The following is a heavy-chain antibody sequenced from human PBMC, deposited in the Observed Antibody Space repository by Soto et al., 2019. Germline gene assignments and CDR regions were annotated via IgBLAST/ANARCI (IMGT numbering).Heavy chain of an antibody. Sequence: GGSLRLSCAASGFSFSSYWMTWVRQAPGKGLEWVANIKQDAREKYYVASVKGRFTISRDNGKNLLYLQMDSLTADDTAVYYCAGDGVQNGAYNGWLDPWGQGTLVTVSS. CDR3: AGDGVQNGAYNGWLDP. V-gene: IGHV3-7*03. CDR2: IKQDAREK. D-gene: IGHD3-16*01. J-gene: IGHJ5*02. CDR1: GFSFSSYW.